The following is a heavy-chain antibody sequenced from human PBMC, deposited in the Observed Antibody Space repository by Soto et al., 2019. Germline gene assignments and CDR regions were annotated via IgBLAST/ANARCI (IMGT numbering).Heavy chain of an antibody. CDR2: IYHSGST. V-gene: IGHV4-30-2*01. J-gene: IGHJ6*02. CDR3: ARGRSHGDLSYYGMDV. D-gene: IGHD2-21*02. CDR1: GGSISSGGYS. Sequence: QLQLQESGSGLVKPSQTLSLTCAVSGGSISSGGYSWSWIRQPPGKGLEWIGYIYHSGSTYYNPSLNSRVTISVDRSKNQFSLKLSSVTAADTAVYYCARGRSHGDLSYYGMDVWGQGTTVTVSS.